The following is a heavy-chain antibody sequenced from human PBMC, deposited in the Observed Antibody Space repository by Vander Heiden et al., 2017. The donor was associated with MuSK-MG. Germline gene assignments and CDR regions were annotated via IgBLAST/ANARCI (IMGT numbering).Heavy chain of an antibody. CDR3: ARAGNYYYYYMDV. J-gene: IGHJ6*03. V-gene: IGHV3-21*01. CDR2: ISGSSNYI. CDR1: GFTFSDYS. Sequence: EVQLVESGGGLVKPGGSLRLSCAASGFTFSDYSMNWVRQAPGKGLECVSSISGSSNYIYYADSVKGRFTISRDNAKNSLYLQMNSLRAEDTAVYYCARAGNYYYYYMDVWGTGTTVTVSS.